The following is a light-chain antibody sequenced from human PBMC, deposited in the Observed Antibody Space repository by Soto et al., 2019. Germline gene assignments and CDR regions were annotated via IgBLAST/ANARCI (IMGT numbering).Light chain of an antibody. Sequence: EIVLTQSPGTLSLSPGERATLSCRASQSVTSSYLAWYQQKPGQAPRLLISGASSRATGIPDTFSGSGSGTHFTLTISRLEPEDFAVYYCQQYRTSRLTFGGGTKVEIK. CDR3: QQYRTSRLT. J-gene: IGKJ4*01. CDR2: GAS. CDR1: QSVTSSY. V-gene: IGKV3-20*01.